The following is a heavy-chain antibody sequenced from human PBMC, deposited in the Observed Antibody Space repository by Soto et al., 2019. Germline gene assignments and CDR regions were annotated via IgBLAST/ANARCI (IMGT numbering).Heavy chain of an antibody. CDR3: ARALLRYFDWSPFDY. D-gene: IGHD3-9*01. V-gene: IGHV4-31*03. Sequence: QVQLQESGPGLVKPSQTLSLTCTVSGGSISSGGYYWSWIRQHPGKGLEWIGYIYYSGSTYYNPSLKSRVTIXXDXSXXQFSLKLSSVTAADTAVYYCARALLRYFDWSPFDYWGQGTLVTVSS. CDR2: IYYSGST. CDR1: GGSISSGGYY. J-gene: IGHJ4*02.